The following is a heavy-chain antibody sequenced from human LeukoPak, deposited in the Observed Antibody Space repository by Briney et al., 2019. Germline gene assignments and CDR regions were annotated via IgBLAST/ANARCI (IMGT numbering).Heavy chain of an antibody. CDR2: INSKTDGGTT. CDR3: ARARGYGDPIDY. CDR1: GITFSNAC. D-gene: IGHD4-17*01. J-gene: IGHJ4*02. Sequence: GGSLRLSCAASGITFSNACMTWVRQAPGKGLEWVSRINSKTDGGTTDYAAPVKGRFTISRDDSKNTLYLQMNSLKTEDTAVYYCARARGYGDPIDYWGQGTLVTVSS. V-gene: IGHV3-15*01.